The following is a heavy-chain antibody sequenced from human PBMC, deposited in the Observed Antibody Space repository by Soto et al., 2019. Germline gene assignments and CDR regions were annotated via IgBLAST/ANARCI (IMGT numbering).Heavy chain of an antibody. Sequence: EVQLVESGGGLVQPGGSLRLSCAASGFTFSSYWMHWVRQAPGKGLVWVSRINSDGSSTTYADSMKGLFTISRDNAKNTLYLQMNSLRAEDTAVYYCAKGGGYRMDVWGQGTTVTVSS. CDR2: INSDGSST. J-gene: IGHJ6*02. CDR1: GFTFSSYW. V-gene: IGHV3-74*01. CDR3: AKGGGYRMDV. D-gene: IGHD3-16*02.